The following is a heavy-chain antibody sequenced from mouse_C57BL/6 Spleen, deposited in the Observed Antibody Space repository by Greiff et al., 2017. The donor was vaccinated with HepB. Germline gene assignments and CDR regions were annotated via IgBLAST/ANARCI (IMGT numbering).Heavy chain of an antibody. Sequence: VQLQQSGAELVKPGASVKLSCKASGYTFTSYWMQWVKQRPGQGLEWIGEIDPSDSYTNYNQKFKGKATLTVDTSSSTAYMQLSSLTSEDSAVYYCARRGDYDGDYWGQGTTLTVSS. CDR3: ARRGDYDGDY. V-gene: IGHV1-50*01. D-gene: IGHD2-4*01. CDR1: GYTFTSYW. J-gene: IGHJ2*01. CDR2: IDPSDSYT.